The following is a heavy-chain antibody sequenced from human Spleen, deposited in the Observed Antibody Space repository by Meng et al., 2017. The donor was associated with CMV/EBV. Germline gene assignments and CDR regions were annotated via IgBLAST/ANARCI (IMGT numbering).Heavy chain of an antibody. D-gene: IGHD1-26*01. CDR3: ASLGGSYSADY. Sequence: GGSLRLSCAASGFTFSSYSMNWVRQAPGKGLEWVSSISSSSSYIYYADSMKGRFTISRDNAKNSLYLQMNSLRAEDTAVYYCASLGGSYSADYWGQGTLVTVSS. V-gene: IGHV3-21*01. CDR2: ISSSSSYI. CDR1: GFTFSSYS. J-gene: IGHJ4*02.